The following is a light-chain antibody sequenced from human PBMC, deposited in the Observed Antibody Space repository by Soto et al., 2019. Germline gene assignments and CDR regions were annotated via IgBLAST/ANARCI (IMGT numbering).Light chain of an antibody. CDR2: AAS. J-gene: IGKJ3*01. CDR1: QSVSNY. Sequence: DVQMTQSPSSLSASVGDRVTITCQASQSVSNYLNWYQQKPGKAPNLLIYAASSLQSGVPSRFSGTGSGTDFTLTISGLQPEDFATYYCQQSYSTPQITFGPGTKVDIK. CDR3: QQSYSTPQIT. V-gene: IGKV1-39*01.